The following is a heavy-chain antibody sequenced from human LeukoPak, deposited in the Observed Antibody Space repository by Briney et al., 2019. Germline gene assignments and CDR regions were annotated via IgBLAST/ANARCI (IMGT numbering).Heavy chain of an antibody. Sequence: PSETLSLTCTVSGYSISSGYYWGWIRQPPGKGLEWIGSIYHSGSPYYNPSLKSRVTISVDTSKNHFSLKLSPVTAADTAVYYCARGNWNDVVGYYFDYWGQGTLVTVSS. CDR1: GYSISSGYY. CDR2: IYHSGSP. V-gene: IGHV4-38-2*02. J-gene: IGHJ4*02. CDR3: ARGNWNDVVGYYFDY. D-gene: IGHD1-1*01.